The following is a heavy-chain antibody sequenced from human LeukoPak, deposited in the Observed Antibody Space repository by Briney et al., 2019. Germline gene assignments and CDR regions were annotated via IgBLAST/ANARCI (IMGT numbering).Heavy chain of an antibody. Sequence: TGGSLRLSCAASGFMFSSNAMNWLRQAPGKGLEWVSVISGSGASTYYADSVKGRFSISRDNSKNTLYLQMNSLRAGDTAVYYCAKARYGDGRGVDYWGQGTLVTVSS. J-gene: IGHJ4*02. CDR2: ISGSGAST. V-gene: IGHV3-23*01. CDR3: AKARYGDGRGVDY. D-gene: IGHD4-17*01. CDR1: GFMFSSNA.